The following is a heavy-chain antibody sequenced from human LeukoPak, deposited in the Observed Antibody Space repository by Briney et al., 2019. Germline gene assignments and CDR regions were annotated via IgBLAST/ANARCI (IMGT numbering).Heavy chain of an antibody. CDR1: GFIFSSYS. Sequence: GESLRLSCAASGFIFSSYSMSWVRQAPGKGLQWVSSISSGGNYIYYADSVKGRFTISRDNAKNSLSLQMDSLRAEDTAVYYCAREGHSSGWVWGQGILVTVSS. CDR2: ISSGGNYI. D-gene: IGHD6-19*01. J-gene: IGHJ4*02. V-gene: IGHV3-21*01. CDR3: AREGHSSGWV.